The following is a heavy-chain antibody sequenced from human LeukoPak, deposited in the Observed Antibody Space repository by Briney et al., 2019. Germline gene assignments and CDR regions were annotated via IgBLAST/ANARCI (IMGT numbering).Heavy chain of an antibody. CDR3: ASQPVVTAPDWYFDL. CDR1: GGSISSYY. V-gene: IGHV4-59*08. D-gene: IGHD2-21*02. CDR2: IYYSGST. J-gene: IGHJ2*01. Sequence: SETLSLTCTVSGGSISSYYWSWIRQPPGKGLEWIGYIYYSGSTNYNPSLKSRVTISVDTSKNQFSLKLSSVTAADTAVYYCASQPVVTAPDWYFDLWGRGTLVTVSS.